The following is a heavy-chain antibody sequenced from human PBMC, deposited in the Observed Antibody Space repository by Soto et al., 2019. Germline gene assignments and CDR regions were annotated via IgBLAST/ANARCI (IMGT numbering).Heavy chain of an antibody. Sequence: GASVKVSCKASGGTFSSYAISWVRQAPGQGLEWMGGIIPIFGTANYAQKFQGRVTITADESTSTAYMELSSLRSEDTAVYYCARDNSSSWYYPHYYYYYGMDVWGQGTTVTVSS. V-gene: IGHV1-69*13. D-gene: IGHD6-13*01. J-gene: IGHJ6*02. CDR3: ARDNSSSWYYPHYYYYYGMDV. CDR2: IIPIFGTA. CDR1: GGTFSSYA.